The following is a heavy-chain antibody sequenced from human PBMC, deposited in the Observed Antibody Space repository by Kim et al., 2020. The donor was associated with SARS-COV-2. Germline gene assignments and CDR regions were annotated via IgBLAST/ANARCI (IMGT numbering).Heavy chain of an antibody. J-gene: IGHJ4*02. V-gene: IGHV4-31*03. CDR1: GGSISSGGYY. CDR2: IYYSGST. D-gene: IGHD5-12*01. Sequence: SETLSLTCTVSGGSISSGGYYWSWIRQHPGKGLEWIGYIYYSGSTYYNPSLKSRVTISVDTSKNQFSLKLSSVTAADTAVYYCARGFRWLQLDYWGQGTLVTVSS. CDR3: ARGFRWLQLDY.